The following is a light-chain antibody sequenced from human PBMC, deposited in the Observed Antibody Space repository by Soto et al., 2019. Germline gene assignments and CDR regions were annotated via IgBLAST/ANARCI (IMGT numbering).Light chain of an antibody. Sequence: EIVLTQSPGTLSLSPGERATLSCRASQSVTSTYLAWYQQKPGQAPRLLIYGVSNRATGIADRFSGSGSGTDFSLTISRLEPEDFAVYICQQYRSTPPTFGQGTKLEIK. CDR3: QQYRSTPPT. J-gene: IGKJ2*01. CDR1: QSVTSTY. CDR2: GVS. V-gene: IGKV3-20*01.